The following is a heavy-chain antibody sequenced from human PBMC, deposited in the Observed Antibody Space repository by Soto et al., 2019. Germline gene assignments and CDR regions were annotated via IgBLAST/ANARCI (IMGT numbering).Heavy chain of an antibody. J-gene: IGHJ6*02. Sequence: QAQLVQSGAEVKKPGASVKVSCKASGYTFTSYGIYWVRQAPGQGLEWLGWISAYDGNTKYAQSVQGRVSMTTDTSXXTAYMERRSLRSDDTAMYYCARGGYYDSSGSRNYYYYGMNVWGQGTTVSVSS. CDR1: GYTFTSYG. V-gene: IGHV1-18*04. D-gene: IGHD3-22*01. CDR2: ISAYDGNT. CDR3: ARGGYYDSSGSRNYYYYGMNV.